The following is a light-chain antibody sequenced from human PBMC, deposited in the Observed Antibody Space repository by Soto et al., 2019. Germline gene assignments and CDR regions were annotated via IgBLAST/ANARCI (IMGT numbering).Light chain of an antibody. J-gene: IGLJ1*01. Sequence: SVLTQPPSASGTPGQSVTISCSGSSSNIGSNTVNWYQQLPGTAPKLLIYSNNQRPSGVPDRFSGSKSGTSASLAISGLQSEYEADYYCAAWDDSLNGHYVFGTGTKVTVL. CDR2: SNN. V-gene: IGLV1-44*01. CDR3: AAWDDSLNGHYV. CDR1: SSNIGSNT.